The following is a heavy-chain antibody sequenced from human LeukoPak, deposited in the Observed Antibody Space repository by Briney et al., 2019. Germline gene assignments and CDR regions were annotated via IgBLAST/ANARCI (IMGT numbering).Heavy chain of an antibody. D-gene: IGHD3-22*01. CDR2: INHSGST. Sequence: SETLSLTCAVYGGSFSGYYWSWIRPPPGKGLQWIGDINHSGSTNYNPSIKSRVTMSVDTSKKWFSLRLSSVTAAVTAVYYCARRTMYDDSSAYYAIDYWGQGTLVTVSS. V-gene: IGHV4-34*01. CDR3: ARRTMYDDSSAYYAIDY. CDR1: GGSFSGYY. J-gene: IGHJ4*02.